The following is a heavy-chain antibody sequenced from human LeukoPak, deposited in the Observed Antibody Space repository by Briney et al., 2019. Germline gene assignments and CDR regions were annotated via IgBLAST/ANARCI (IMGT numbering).Heavy chain of an antibody. CDR3: ARSRTTVVNRGTLDAFDI. D-gene: IGHD4-23*01. Sequence: PGGSLRLSCAASGFTFSSYAMHWVRQAPGKGLEWVSVITYDGSNKYYADSVKGRFTISRDNSKNTLYLQMNSLRAEDTAVYYCARSRTTVVNRGTLDAFDIWGQGTMVTVSS. J-gene: IGHJ3*02. CDR1: GFTFSSYA. CDR2: ITYDGSNK. V-gene: IGHV3-30-3*01.